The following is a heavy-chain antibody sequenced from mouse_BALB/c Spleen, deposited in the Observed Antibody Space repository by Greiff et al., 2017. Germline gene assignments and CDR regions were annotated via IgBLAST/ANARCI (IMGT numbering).Heavy chain of an antibody. J-gene: IGHJ3*01. CDR3: ARRNYGWGFAY. V-gene: IGHV3-2*02. CDR1: GYSITSDYA. Sequence: EVQLQESGPGLVKPSQSLSLTCTVTGYSITSDYAWNWIRQFPGNKLEWMGYISYSGSTSYNPSLKSRISITRDTSKNQFFLQLNSVTTEDTATYDCARRNYGWGFAYWGQGTLVTVSA. CDR2: ISYSGST. D-gene: IGHD1-2*01.